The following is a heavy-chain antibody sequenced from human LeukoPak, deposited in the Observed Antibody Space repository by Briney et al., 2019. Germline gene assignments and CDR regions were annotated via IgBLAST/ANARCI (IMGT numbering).Heavy chain of an antibody. J-gene: IGHJ4*02. Sequence: GGSLRLSCAASGFTFSGSAMHWVRQASGKGLEWVGRIRSKANSYATAYAASVKGRFTISRDDSKNTAYLQMNSLKTEDTAVYYCTSRLGGSRRYGDDYFDYWGQGTLVTVSS. V-gene: IGHV3-73*01. CDR3: TSRLGGSRRYGDDYFDY. D-gene: IGHD5-18*01. CDR1: GFTFSGSA. CDR2: IRSKANSYAT.